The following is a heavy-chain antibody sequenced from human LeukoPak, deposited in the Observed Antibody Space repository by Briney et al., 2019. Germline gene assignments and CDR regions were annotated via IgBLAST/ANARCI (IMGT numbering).Heavy chain of an antibody. V-gene: IGHV1-2*02. CDR2: INPKSGGA. CDR3: AREYILTAYYGDY. D-gene: IGHD3-9*01. Sequence: ASVKVSCKASGFTFNAYNIHWVRQAPGQGLEWMGWINPKSGGANYAQKFQGRVTMTWDTSISTAYMELSRLRSDDTAVYYCAREYILTAYYGDYWGQGTLVTVSS. CDR1: GFTFNAYN. J-gene: IGHJ4*02.